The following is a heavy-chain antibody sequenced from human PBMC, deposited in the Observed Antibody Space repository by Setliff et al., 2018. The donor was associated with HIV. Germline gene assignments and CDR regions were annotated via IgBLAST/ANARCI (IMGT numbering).Heavy chain of an antibody. D-gene: IGHD2-2*01. Sequence: ASVMVSCKASGYTFSEYAIHWVRQAPGQRLEWMGRIDTDNGYRRYSPKLQGRATITKDTSANTAYMELRGLRSEDTAVYYCARWCAAAGCYPAIYHFDSWGQGTLVTVS. J-gene: IGHJ4*02. V-gene: IGHV1-3*04. CDR1: GYTFSEYA. CDR2: IDTDNGYR. CDR3: ARWCAAAGCYPAIYHFDS.